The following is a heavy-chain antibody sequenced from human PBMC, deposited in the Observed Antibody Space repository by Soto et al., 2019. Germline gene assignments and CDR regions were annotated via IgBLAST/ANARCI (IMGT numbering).Heavy chain of an antibody. D-gene: IGHD6-13*01. Sequence: AGGSLRLSCAASGFTFSSYGMHWVRRAPGKGLEWVAVIWYDGSNKYYADSVKGRFTISRDNSKNTLYLQMNSLRAEDTAVYYCARDGRQQLVADYYYGMDVWGQGTTVTVSS. CDR3: ARDGRQQLVADYYYGMDV. J-gene: IGHJ6*02. CDR1: GFTFSSYG. V-gene: IGHV3-33*01. CDR2: IWYDGSNK.